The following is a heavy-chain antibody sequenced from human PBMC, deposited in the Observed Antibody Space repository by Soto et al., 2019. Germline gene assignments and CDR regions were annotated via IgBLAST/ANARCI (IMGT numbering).Heavy chain of an antibody. CDR2: IWYDGNNK. J-gene: IGHJ6*02. V-gene: IGHV3-33*01. CDR1: GFTFSSYG. CDR3: ARDCTPCSSTSCLYYYSMDV. Sequence: GGSLRLSCAASGFTFSSYGMHWVRQAPGKGLEGVAVIWYDGNNKYYADSVKGRFTISRDNSKNTVYLRMNSLRAGDTAVYYCARDCTPCSSTSCLYYYSMDVWGQGTTVTVSS. D-gene: IGHD2-2*01.